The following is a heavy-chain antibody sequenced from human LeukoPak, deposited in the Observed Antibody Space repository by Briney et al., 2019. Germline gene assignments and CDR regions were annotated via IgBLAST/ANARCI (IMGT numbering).Heavy chain of an antibody. D-gene: IGHD3-9*01. CDR2: IYYSGST. J-gene: IGHJ4*02. CDR3: ARGGDYYDILTGYYDFDY. Sequence: SETLSLTCTVSGGSISSYYWSWLRQPPGKGLEWIEYIYYSGSTNYNPSLKSRVTISVDTSKNQFSLKLSSVTAADTAVYYCARGGDYYDILTGYYDFDYWGQGTLVTVSS. CDR1: GGSISSYY. V-gene: IGHV4-59*01.